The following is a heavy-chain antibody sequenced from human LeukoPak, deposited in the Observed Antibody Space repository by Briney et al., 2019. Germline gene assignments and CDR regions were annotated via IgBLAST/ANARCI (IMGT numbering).Heavy chain of an antibody. J-gene: IGHJ4*02. CDR2: IKRKTDGETT. V-gene: IGHV3-15*01. CDR1: GLTFSSAW. Sequence: GGSLRLSCAASGLTFSSAWMSWVRQAPGEGLEWVGRIKRKTDGETTEYVAPVKGRFTISRDDSKNTLYQQMNSLKTEDTGVYYCATASSGLFYWGQGTLVTVSS. D-gene: IGHD3-16*01. CDR3: ATASSGLFY.